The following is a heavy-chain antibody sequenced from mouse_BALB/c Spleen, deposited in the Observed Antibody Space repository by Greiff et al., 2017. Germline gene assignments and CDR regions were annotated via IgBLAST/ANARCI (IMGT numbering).Heavy chain of an antibody. J-gene: IGHJ4*01. V-gene: IGHV5-17*02. CDR3: ARKMYDDYDVAMDY. D-gene: IGHD2-4*01. CDR2: ISSGSSTI. CDR1: GFTFSSFG. Sequence: EVQLVESGGGLVQPGGSRKLSCAASGFTFSSFGMHWVRQAPEKGLEWVAYISSGSSTIYYADTVKGRFTIARDNPKNTLFLQMTSLRSEDTAVYYCARKMYDDYDVAMDYWGQGTSVTVSS.